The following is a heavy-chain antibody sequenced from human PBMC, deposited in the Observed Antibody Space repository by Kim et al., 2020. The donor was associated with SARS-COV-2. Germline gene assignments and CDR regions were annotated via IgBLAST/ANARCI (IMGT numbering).Heavy chain of an antibody. Sequence: GGSLRLSCTTSGFTFTGHAMSWVRQPPGKGLEWVSSIDGSDGTTYYVDSVKGRFTNSRADSKNTLYLQMSALRGDDTAVYYCMKGGWGWIWDHWGQGTLVTVSS. CDR2: IDGSDGTT. V-gene: IGHV3-23*01. J-gene: IGHJ4*02. D-gene: IGHD2-21*01. CDR3: MKGGWGWIWDH. CDR1: GFTFTGHA.